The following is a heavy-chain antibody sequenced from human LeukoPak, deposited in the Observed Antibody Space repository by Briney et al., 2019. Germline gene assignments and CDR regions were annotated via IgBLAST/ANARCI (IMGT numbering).Heavy chain of an antibody. CDR1: AYTFTGYY. V-gene: IGHV1-2*02. D-gene: IGHD6-13*01. CDR3: ARDKYSSSWYPHY. Sequence: ASVKVSCKASAYTFTGYYMHWVRQAPGHGLEWMGWINPNSGGTNYAQKFRGRVTMSRDTSISTAYMGLSRLRSDDTAVYYCARDKYSSSWYPHYWGQGTLVTVSS. CDR2: INPNSGGT. J-gene: IGHJ4*02.